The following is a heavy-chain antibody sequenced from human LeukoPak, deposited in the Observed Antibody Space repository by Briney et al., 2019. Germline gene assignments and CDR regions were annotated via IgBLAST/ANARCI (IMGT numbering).Heavy chain of an antibody. Sequence: ASVKVSCKASGCTFTSYGISWVRQAPGQGLEWMGWISAYNGNTNYARKLQGRVTMTTDTSTSTAYMELRSLRSDDTAVYYCARAPVDLDIVVVVAATPPHDYWGQGTLVTVPS. CDR1: GCTFTSYG. J-gene: IGHJ4*02. CDR3: ARAPVDLDIVVVVAATPPHDY. D-gene: IGHD2-15*01. CDR2: ISAYNGNT. V-gene: IGHV1-18*01.